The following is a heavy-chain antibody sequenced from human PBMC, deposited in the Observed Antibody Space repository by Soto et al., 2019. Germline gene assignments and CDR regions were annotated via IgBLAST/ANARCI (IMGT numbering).Heavy chain of an antibody. V-gene: IGHV4-28*03. CDR3: VKDRYEWELNQGFDF. Sequence: PSETLSLTCDVSGYSIRSNKWWGWVRQPPGRGLEWIGSIYSSGSTYYNPSLESRVTMSVDMSKNQFSLKLTSVIAVDTAVYYCVKDRYEWELNQGFDFWGQGTLVTVSS. J-gene: IGHJ4*02. D-gene: IGHD1-26*01. CDR1: GYSIRSNKW. CDR2: IYSSGST.